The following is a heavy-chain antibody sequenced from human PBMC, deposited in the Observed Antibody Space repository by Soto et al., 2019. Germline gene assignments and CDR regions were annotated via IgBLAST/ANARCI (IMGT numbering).Heavy chain of an antibody. J-gene: IGHJ4*02. CDR2: IKEDGSQK. CDR3: ERNKVGYRVTDY. Sequence: EVQLVESGGGLVQPGGSLRLSCAASGFSFSMYWMSWVRQAPGKGLEWVANIKEDGSQKYYVDSVKGRFTISRDNAKNSLYLQMNSLRAEDKAVYYCERNKVGYRVTDYWGKGTLVTVSS. CDR1: GFSFSMYW. V-gene: IGHV3-7*01. D-gene: IGHD5-12*01.